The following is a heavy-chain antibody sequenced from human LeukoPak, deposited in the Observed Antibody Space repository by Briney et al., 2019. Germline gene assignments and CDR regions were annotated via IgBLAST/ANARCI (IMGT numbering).Heavy chain of an antibody. CDR2: INPNSGGT. V-gene: IGHV1-2*02. CDR3: AREGKVYSNYNWFDP. CDR1: GYTFTGYY. Sequence: ASVKVSCKASGYTFTGYYMHWVRQAPGQGLEWMGWINPNSGGTNYAQKFQGRVTMTRDTSISTAYMELSRLRSDDTAVYYCAREGKVYSNYNWFDPWGQGTLVTVSS. D-gene: IGHD4-11*01. J-gene: IGHJ5*02.